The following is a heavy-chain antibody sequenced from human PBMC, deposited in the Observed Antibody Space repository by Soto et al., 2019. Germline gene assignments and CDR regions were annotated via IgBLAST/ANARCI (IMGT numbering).Heavy chain of an antibody. CDR1: CGSFSGND. V-gene: IGHV4-34*01. J-gene: IGHJ4*02. CDR3: ARLITMVRGVTGRPDY. CDR2: INHSGTT. Sequence: SETLSLTCAVYCGSFSGNDWSWFRQPPGKELEWIGEINHSGTTNCNPSLKRRVTISVDTPKNQSSLKLSSVTAADTAVYYCARLITMVRGVTGRPDYWGQGTLVTVS. D-gene: IGHD3-10*01.